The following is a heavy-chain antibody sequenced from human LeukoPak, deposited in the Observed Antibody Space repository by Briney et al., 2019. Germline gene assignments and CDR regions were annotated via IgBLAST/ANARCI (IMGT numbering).Heavy chain of an antibody. V-gene: IGHV4-34*01. CDR2: INHSGST. J-gene: IGHJ4*02. CDR3: ASPMVRGVITFDY. D-gene: IGHD3-10*01. CDR1: GGSFSGYY. Sequence: SETLSLTCAVYGGSFSGYYWSWIRQPPGKGLEWIGEINHSGSTNYNPSPKSRVTISVDTSKNQFSLKLSSVTAADTAVYYCASPMVRGVITFDYWGQGTLVTVSS.